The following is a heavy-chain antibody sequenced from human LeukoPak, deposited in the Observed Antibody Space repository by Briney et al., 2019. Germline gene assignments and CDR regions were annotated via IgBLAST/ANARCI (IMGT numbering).Heavy chain of an antibody. D-gene: IGHD1-26*01. Sequence: GGSLRLSCAASGFTVSSNYMSWVRQAPGKGLEWVSVIYSGGSTYYADSGKGRFTISRDHSKNTLYLQLNSLRAEDTAVYYCATQKGAQYYFDYWGQGTLVTVSS. CDR3: ATQKGAQYYFDY. CDR1: GFTVSSNY. J-gene: IGHJ4*02. CDR2: IYSGGST. V-gene: IGHV3-53*01.